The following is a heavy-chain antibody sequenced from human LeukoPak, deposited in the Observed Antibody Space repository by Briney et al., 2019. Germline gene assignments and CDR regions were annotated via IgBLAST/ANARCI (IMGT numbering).Heavy chain of an antibody. CDR1: GFTFTSSA. J-gene: IGHJ6*03. Sequence: ASVKVSCKASGFTFTSSAMQWVRQARGQRLEWIGWIVVGSGNTNYAQKFQERVTITRDMSTSTDYMELSSLRSEDTAVYYCAADRQQTSNYYYYYYMDVWGKGTTVTVSS. CDR3: AADRQQTSNYYYYYYMDV. CDR2: IVVGSGNT. D-gene: IGHD6-13*01. V-gene: IGHV1-58*02.